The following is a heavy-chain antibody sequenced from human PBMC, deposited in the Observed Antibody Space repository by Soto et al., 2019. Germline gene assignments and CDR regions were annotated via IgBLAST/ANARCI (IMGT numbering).Heavy chain of an antibody. J-gene: IGHJ3*02. D-gene: IGHD6-13*01. CDR1: GGTFSSYA. V-gene: IGHV1-69*10. CDR3: ATSIAAAPDAFDI. Sequence: ASVKVSCKAPGGTFSSYAISWVRQAPGQGLEWMGGIIPIFGIANYAQKFQGRVTITADKSTSTAYMELSSLRSEDTAVYYCATSIAAAPDAFDIWGQGTMVTVSS. CDR2: IIPIFGIA.